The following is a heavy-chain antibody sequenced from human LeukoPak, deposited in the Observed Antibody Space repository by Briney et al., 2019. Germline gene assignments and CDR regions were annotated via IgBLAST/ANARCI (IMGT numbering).Heavy chain of an antibody. CDR2: ISWNSGSI. J-gene: IGHJ4*02. Sequence: PGGSLRLSCAGSGFTFDDYAMHWVRQVPGKGLEWISGISWNSGSIGYADSVKGRFTISRDNAKNSLYLQMNSLRPEDMALYYCAKAGGSGTYYNPFDYWGQGTLVTVSS. CDR1: GFTFDDYA. D-gene: IGHD3-10*01. CDR3: AKAGGSGTYYNPFDY. V-gene: IGHV3-9*03.